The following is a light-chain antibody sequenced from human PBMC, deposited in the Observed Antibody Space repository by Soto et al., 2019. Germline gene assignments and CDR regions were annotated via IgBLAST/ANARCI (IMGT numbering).Light chain of an antibody. CDR3: NSYGSTSTRYV. V-gene: IGLV2-14*01. CDR1: SSDVSGYNY. CDR2: EVS. Sequence: QSALTQPASVSGSPGQSITISCTGTSSDVSGYNYVSWYQQHPGKATKVMIYEVSNRPSGVSNRFSGSKSGNTASLTISGLQAEDEADYFCNSYGSTSTRYVFGTGTKLNVL. J-gene: IGLJ1*01.